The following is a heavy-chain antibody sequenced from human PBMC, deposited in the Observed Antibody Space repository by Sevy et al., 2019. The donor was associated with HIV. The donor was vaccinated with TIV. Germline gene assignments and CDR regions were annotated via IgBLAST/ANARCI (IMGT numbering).Heavy chain of an antibody. CDR1: GFTFSDYG. J-gene: IGHJ5*02. Sequence: GGSLRLSCAASGFTFSDYGMHWVRQAPGKGLEWVAVISYDGSKNHYVDSVKGRFSVSRDNSKNTLFLQMNRLRVEDTAVYYCARADAYCYDNGGQDNWFDPWGQGTLVTVSS. CDR2: ISYDGSKN. CDR3: ARADAYCYDNGGQDNWFDP. D-gene: IGHD2-21*01. V-gene: IGHV3-30*03.